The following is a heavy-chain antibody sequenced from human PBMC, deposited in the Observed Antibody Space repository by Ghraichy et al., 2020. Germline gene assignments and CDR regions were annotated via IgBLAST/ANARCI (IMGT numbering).Heavy chain of an antibody. J-gene: IGHJ4*02. CDR1: GGSFSGYY. V-gene: IGHV4-34*01. Sequence: ESLNISCAVYGGSFSGYYWSWIRQPPGKELEWIGEINHSGSTNYNPSLKSRVTISVDTSKNQFSLKLSSVTAADTAVYYCASTGGYNEGYFDYWGQGTLVTVSS. D-gene: IGHD1-14*01. CDR3: ASTGGYNEGYFDY. CDR2: INHSGST.